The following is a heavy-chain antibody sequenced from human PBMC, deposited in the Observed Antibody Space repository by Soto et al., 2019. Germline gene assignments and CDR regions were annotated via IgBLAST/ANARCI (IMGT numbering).Heavy chain of an antibody. V-gene: IGHV3-53*04. J-gene: IGHJ4*02. Sequence: ESGGGLVQPGGSLRLSCAASGFTVSSNYMSWVRQAPGKGLEWVSVIYSGGSTYYADSVKGRFTISRHNSKNTLYLQMNSLRAEDTAVYYCARDMKYSGSGPTGTGGGVDYWGQGTLVTVSS. D-gene: IGHD5-12*01. CDR3: ARDMKYSGSGPTGTGGGVDY. CDR2: IYSGGST. CDR1: GFTVSSNY.